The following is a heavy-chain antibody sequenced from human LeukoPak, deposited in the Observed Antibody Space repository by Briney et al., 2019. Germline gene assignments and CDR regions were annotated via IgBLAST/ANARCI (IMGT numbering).Heavy chain of an antibody. D-gene: IGHD1-26*01. Sequence: GGSLRLSCAASGFTFSDYYMSWIRQAPGKGLEWVSYISSSGSTIYYADSVKGRFTISRDNAKNSLYLQMNSLRAEDTAVYYCAKDGEVGATNPDAFDIWGQGTMVTVSS. CDR3: AKDGEVGATNPDAFDI. CDR2: ISSSGSTI. J-gene: IGHJ3*02. V-gene: IGHV3-11*01. CDR1: GFTFSDYY.